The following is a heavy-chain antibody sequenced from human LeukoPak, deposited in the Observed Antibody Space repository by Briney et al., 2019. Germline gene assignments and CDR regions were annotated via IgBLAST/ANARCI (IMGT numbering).Heavy chain of an antibody. V-gene: IGHV4-4*09. Sequence: SETLSLTCTVSGDSIRSYCWSWIRQPPGKGLEWIGNIYSSGSTNYNPALKSRITISVDTSKNQFSLKLSSVTAADTAVYYCAAGKYDFWSGYSRPDAFDIWGQGTMVTVSS. J-gene: IGHJ3*02. CDR3: AAGKYDFWSGYSRPDAFDI. D-gene: IGHD3-3*01. CDR2: IYSSGST. CDR1: GDSIRSYC.